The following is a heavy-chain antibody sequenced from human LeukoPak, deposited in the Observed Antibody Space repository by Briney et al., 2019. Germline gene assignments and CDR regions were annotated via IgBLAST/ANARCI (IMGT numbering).Heavy chain of an antibody. J-gene: IGHJ4*02. V-gene: IGHV3-21*01. CDR3: ARDSGPLYSSGWFNY. CDR2: ISSSSSYI. CDR1: GFTFSSYS. Sequence: GSLRLSCAASGFTFSSYSMNWVRQAPGKGLEWVSSISSSSSYIYYADSVKGRFTISRDNAKNSLYLQMNSLRAEDTAVYYCARDSGPLYSSGWFNYWGQGTLVTVSS. D-gene: IGHD6-19*01.